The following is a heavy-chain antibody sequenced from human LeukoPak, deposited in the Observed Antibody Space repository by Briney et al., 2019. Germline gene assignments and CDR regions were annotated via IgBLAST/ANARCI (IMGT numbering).Heavy chain of an antibody. D-gene: IGHD3-10*01. Sequence: PSETLSLTCTVSGGSISSGGYYWSWIRQRPGKGLEWIGYIYYSGSTYYNPSLKSRVTISVDTSKNQFSLKLSSVTAADTAVYYCARVITMVRGVSWFDPWGQGTLVTVSS. CDR1: GGSISSGGYY. CDR3: ARVITMVRGVSWFDP. J-gene: IGHJ5*02. V-gene: IGHV4-31*03. CDR2: IYYSGST.